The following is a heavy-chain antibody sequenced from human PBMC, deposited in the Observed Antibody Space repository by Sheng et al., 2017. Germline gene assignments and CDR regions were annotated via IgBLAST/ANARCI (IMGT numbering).Heavy chain of an antibody. Sequence: QVQLVESGGGVVQPGGSLRLSCAASGFTFSSYGMHWVRQAPGKGLEWVAFIRYDGSNKYYADSVKGRFTISRDNSKNTLYLQMNSLRAEDTAVYYCAKDSGYYGSGPGYYFDYWGQGTLVTVSS. J-gene: IGHJ4*02. V-gene: IGHV3-30*02. CDR3: AKDSGYYGSGPGYYFDY. CDR1: GFTFSSYG. CDR2: IRYDGSNK. D-gene: IGHD3-10*01.